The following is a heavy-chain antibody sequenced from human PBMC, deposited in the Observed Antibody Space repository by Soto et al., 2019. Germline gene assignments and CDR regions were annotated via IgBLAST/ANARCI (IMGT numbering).Heavy chain of an antibody. CDR1: GFTFSSYS. V-gene: IGHV3-21*01. D-gene: IGHD4-4*01. CDR2: ISSSSSYI. J-gene: IGHJ6*03. CDR3: ARGYSLYYYMDV. Sequence: EVQLVESGGGLVKPGGSLRLSCAASGFTFSSYSMNWVRQAPGKGLGWVSSISSSSSYIYYADSVKGRFTISRDNAKNSLYLQMNSLRAEDTAVYYCARGYSLYYYMDVWGKGTTVTVSS.